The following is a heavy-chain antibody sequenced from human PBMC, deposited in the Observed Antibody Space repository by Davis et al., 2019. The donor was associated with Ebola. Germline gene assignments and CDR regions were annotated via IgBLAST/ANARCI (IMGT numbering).Heavy chain of an antibody. J-gene: IGHJ4*02. Sequence: GESLKISCAASGFNFNTYEMNWVRQTPGKGLEWVASISDRSDYIYYADSVKGRFTISRDNAKNSVFLQMNSLRVDDAAVYYCARDWSRDFDYWGQGTMVAVSS. CDR1: GFNFNTYE. CDR3: ARDWSRDFDY. CDR2: ISDRSDYI. D-gene: IGHD3-3*01. V-gene: IGHV3-21*01.